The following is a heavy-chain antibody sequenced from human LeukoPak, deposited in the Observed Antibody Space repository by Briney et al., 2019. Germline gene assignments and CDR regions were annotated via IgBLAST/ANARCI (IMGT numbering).Heavy chain of an antibody. V-gene: IGHV1-69*05. D-gene: IGHD2-2*01. CDR3: ASPPGYCSSTSCNGAFDI. CDR1: GGIFSSYA. CDR2: IIPIFGTA. J-gene: IGHJ3*02. Sequence: SVKVSCKASGGIFSSYAISWVRQAPGQGLEWMGGIIPIFGTANYAQKFQGRVTITTDESTSTAYMELSSLRSEDTAVYYCASPPGYCSSTSCNGAFDIWGQGTMVTVSS.